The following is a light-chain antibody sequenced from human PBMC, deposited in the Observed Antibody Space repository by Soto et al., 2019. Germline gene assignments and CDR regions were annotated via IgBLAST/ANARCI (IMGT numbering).Light chain of an antibody. CDR1: SNNY. J-gene: IGLJ2*01. V-gene: IGLV2-11*01. CDR3: CSYSGTYTEVV. Sequence: QSVLTQPRSVSGSPGQSVTISCTGISNNYVSWYQQHPGKVPKVIVYDVTLRPSGVSASFPGSRSGNTASLAISGLRAEDEADYYGCSYSGTYTEVVFGGGTKLTVL. CDR2: DVT.